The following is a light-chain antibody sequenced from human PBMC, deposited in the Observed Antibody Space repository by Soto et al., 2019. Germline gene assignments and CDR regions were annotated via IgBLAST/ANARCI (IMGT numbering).Light chain of an antibody. J-gene: IGLJ1*01. V-gene: IGLV2-14*01. Sequence: QSALTQPASVSGSPGQSITISCTGTSSDVGGYNYVSWYQQHPGKAPKLMIYEVSNRPSGVSNRFSGSKSGNTASLTISGLQAEDEADYYCSSYTSCSTLNYVFGTGTKLTVL. CDR1: SSDVGGYNY. CDR3: SSYTSCSTLNYV. CDR2: EVS.